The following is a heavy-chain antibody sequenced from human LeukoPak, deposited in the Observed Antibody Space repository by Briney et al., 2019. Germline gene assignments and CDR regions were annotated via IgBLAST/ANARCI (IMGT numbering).Heavy chain of an antibody. CDR1: GFTVSTNY. D-gene: IGHD6-13*01. J-gene: IGHJ4*02. Sequence: GGSLRLSCAASGFTVSTNYMSWVRQAPGKGLEWVSIIYSSGSTYYADSVKGRFTISRDNSKNTLYLQKNSLRAEDTALYYCARTSVATAEDYFDFWGQGTLVTVSS. CDR3: ARTSVATAEDYFDF. V-gene: IGHV3-53*01. CDR2: IYSSGST.